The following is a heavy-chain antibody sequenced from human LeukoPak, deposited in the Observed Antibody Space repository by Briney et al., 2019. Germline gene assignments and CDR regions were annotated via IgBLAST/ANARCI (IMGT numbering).Heavy chain of an antibody. CDR2: ISGGGVST. CDR3: AKDRRDAFLGDAFDI. CDR1: GFTFSSYA. D-gene: IGHD5-24*01. Sequence: GGSLRLSCAASGFTFSSYAMSWVRQAPGKGLEWVAFISGGGVSTYYADSVRGRFTISRDDSKNTLSLHMNSLRAEDTAVYYCAKDRRDAFLGDAFDIWGQGTMVTVSS. V-gene: IGHV3-23*01. J-gene: IGHJ3*02.